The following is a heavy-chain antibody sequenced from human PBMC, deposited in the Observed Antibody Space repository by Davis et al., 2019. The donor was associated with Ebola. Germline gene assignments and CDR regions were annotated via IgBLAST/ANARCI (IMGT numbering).Heavy chain of an antibody. Sequence: GGSLRLSCAASGFTFSTYTMHWVRQAPGKGLEWVSVLYTDGRTYHSDSVKGRFTISRDNAKNTVSLQMNDLRVEDTAVYFCTRHVPGDFWFFDLWGRGTMVTVSS. V-gene: IGHV3-66*04. J-gene: IGHJ2*01. CDR2: LYTDGRT. CDR1: GFTFSTYT. CDR3: TRHVPGDFWFFDL. D-gene: IGHD4-17*01.